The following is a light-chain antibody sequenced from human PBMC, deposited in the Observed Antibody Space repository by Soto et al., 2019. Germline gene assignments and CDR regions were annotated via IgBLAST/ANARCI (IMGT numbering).Light chain of an antibody. CDR3: AVWDDSLSGYV. CDR1: SSDIGGHDD. Sequence: QSVLTQPASVSGSPGQSITISCTGTSSDIGGHDDVSWYQQHPGKVPKLLIYGVTDRPSGVSNRFSGSKSGTSASLAISGLQSEDEADYYCAVWDDSLSGYVFGTGTKVTVL. J-gene: IGLJ1*01. CDR2: GVT. V-gene: IGLV2-14*03.